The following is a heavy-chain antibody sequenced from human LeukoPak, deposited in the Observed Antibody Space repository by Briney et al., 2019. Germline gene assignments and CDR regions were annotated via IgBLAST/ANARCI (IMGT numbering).Heavy chain of an antibody. V-gene: IGHV4-38-2*01. J-gene: IGHJ5*02. CDR3: ARHLVYNWFGP. Sequence: SETLSLTCAVSGYSISSGYYWGWIRQTPGKGLEWIVSIHHSGSTYYNPSLKSRVTILVDTSKNQFSLKLSSVTAADTAVYYCARHLVYNWFGPWGQGTLVTVSS. CDR2: IHHSGST. CDR1: GYSISSGYY. D-gene: IGHD5/OR15-5a*01.